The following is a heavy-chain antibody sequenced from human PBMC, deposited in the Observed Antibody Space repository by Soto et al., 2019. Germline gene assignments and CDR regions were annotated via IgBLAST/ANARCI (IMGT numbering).Heavy chain of an antibody. V-gene: IGHV3-23*01. D-gene: IGHD3-16*01. Sequence: EVQLLESGGGLVQPGGSLRLSCAASGFTFSTYAMSWVRQAPGKGLEWVSAIRGSGDTTYYVDSVKGRFTISRDNSKNTLYLQMNSLRAEDTAVYYCAKDGGGGFIAGIDYWGQGTLVTVSS. CDR3: AKDGGGGFIAGIDY. J-gene: IGHJ4*02. CDR1: GFTFSTYA. CDR2: IRGSGDTT.